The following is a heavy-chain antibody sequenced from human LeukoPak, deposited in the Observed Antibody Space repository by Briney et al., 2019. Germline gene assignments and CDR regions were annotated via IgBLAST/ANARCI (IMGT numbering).Heavy chain of an antibody. J-gene: IGHJ4*02. V-gene: IGHV4-59*08. D-gene: IGHD2-2*01. Sequence: SETLSLTCTVSGGSVSSYYWSWIRQPPGKGLEWIGYIYYSGSTNYNPSLKSRVTISVDTSKNQFSLKLSSVTAADTAVYYCARRYCSSTSCYYFDYWGQGTLVTVSS. CDR1: GGSVSSYY. CDR3: ARRYCSSTSCYYFDY. CDR2: IYYSGST.